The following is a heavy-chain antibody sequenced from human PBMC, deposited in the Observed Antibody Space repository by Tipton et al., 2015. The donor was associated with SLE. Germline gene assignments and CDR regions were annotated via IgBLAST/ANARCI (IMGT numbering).Heavy chain of an antibody. CDR2: FYSGGSI. D-gene: IGHD3-22*01. Sequence: TLSLTCTVSGGSISSGDFYWSWIRQPAGKGLEWIGHFYSGGSINYNPSLEARVTISVDRSRNHFSLTMTSVTAADTAVYYCARLSTDYADRSGYGYFDHWGQGTLVTVSS. J-gene: IGHJ4*02. CDR1: GGSISSGDFY. CDR3: ARLSTDYADRSGYGYFDH. V-gene: IGHV4-61*09.